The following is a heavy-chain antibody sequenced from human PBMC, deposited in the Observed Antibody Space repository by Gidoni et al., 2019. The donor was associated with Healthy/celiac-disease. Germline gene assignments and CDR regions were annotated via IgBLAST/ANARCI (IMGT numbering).Heavy chain of an antibody. Sequence: QLQLQESGSGLVKPSQTLSLTCAVSGCSISSGGYSWSWIRQPPGKGLEWIGYIYHSGSTYYNPSLKSRVTISVDRSKNQFSLKLSSVTAADTAVYYCARYCSGGSCYLDAFDIWGQGTMVTVSS. CDR2: IYHSGST. D-gene: IGHD2-15*01. CDR3: ARYCSGGSCYLDAFDI. CDR1: GCSISSGGYS. J-gene: IGHJ3*02. V-gene: IGHV4-30-2*01.